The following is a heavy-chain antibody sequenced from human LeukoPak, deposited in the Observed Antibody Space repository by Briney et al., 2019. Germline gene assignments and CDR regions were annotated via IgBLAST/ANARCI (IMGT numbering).Heavy chain of an antibody. CDR3: ARDWYDDCSSTSCYPDY. CDR2: ISYDGSNK. Sequence: GRSLRLSCAASGFTFDSYAMHWVRQAPGKGLEWVAVISYDGSNKYYADSVKGRFTISRDNSKNTLYLQMNSLRAEDAAVYYCARDWYDDCSSTSCYPDYWGQGTLVTVSS. J-gene: IGHJ4*02. D-gene: IGHD2-2*01. V-gene: IGHV3-30-3*01. CDR1: GFTFDSYA.